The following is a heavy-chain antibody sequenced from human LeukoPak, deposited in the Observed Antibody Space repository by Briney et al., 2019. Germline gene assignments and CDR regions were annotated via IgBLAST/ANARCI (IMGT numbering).Heavy chain of an antibody. V-gene: IGHV1-24*01. CDR3: ARDTMVASPYYYYGMDV. D-gene: IGHD4-23*01. CDR1: GYTLTELS. CDR2: FDPEDGET. Sequence: ASVKVSCKVSGYTLTELSMHWVRQAPGKGLEWMGGFDPEDGETIYAQKFQGRVTMTEDTSTDTAYMELSSLRSEDAAVYYCARDTMVASPYYYYGMDVWGQGTTVTVSS. J-gene: IGHJ6*02.